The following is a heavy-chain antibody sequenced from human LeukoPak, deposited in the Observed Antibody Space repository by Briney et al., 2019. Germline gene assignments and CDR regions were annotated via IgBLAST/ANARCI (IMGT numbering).Heavy chain of an antibody. CDR2: IYYSGST. J-gene: IGHJ4*02. V-gene: IGHV4-59*01. Sequence: PSETLSLTCTVSGGSISSYYWSWIRQPPGKGLEWIGYIYYSGSTNYNPSLKSRVTISVDTSKNQFSLKLSSVTAADTAVYYCARWHSQQLVLRPGGFDYWGQGTLVTVSS. CDR3: ARWHSQQLVLRPGGFDY. CDR1: GGSISSYY. D-gene: IGHD6-13*01.